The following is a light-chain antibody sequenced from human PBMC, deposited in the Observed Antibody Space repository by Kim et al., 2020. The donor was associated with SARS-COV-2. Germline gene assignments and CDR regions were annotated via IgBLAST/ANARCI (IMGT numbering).Light chain of an antibody. Sequence: EIVMTQSPATLSVSPGERATLSCRASQSVSSNFAWYQQKPGQAPRLLIYGASTRATGIPARFSGSGSGTEFTLTISSLQSEDFAVYYCEQYNNWPWTFGQGSKVDSK. V-gene: IGKV3-15*01. CDR1: QSVSSN. J-gene: IGKJ1*01. CDR3: EQYNNWPWT. CDR2: GAS.